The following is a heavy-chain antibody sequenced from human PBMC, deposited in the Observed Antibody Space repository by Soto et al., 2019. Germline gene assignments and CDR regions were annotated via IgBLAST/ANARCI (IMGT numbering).Heavy chain of an antibody. D-gene: IGHD6-13*01. V-gene: IGHV3-15*01. J-gene: IGHJ3*02. CDR3: TTDEAWVDI. CDR2: IKSKADGGTT. CDR1: GFIFSNAW. Sequence: EVQLVESGGGLVKPGGSLRLSCAASGFIFSNAWMSWVRQAPGKGLEWVGRIKSKADGGTTDYAAPVKGRFSISRDDSKTTLYLQMSSLKTEDTAVYYCTTDEAWVDIWGQGTMVTVSS.